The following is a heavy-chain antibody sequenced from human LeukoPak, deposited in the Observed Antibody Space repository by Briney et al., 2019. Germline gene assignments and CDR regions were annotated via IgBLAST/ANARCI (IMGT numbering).Heavy chain of an antibody. CDR2: IIPILGIA. D-gene: IGHD6-19*01. CDR3: ARLAVAGGGRGDY. CDR1: GGTFSSYA. V-gene: IGHV1-69*04. Sequence: GASVKVSCKASGGTFSSYAISWVRQAPGQGLEWMGRIIPILGIANYAQKFQGRVTITADKSTSTAYMELSSLRSEDTAVYYCARLAVAGGGRGDYWGQGTLVTVSS. J-gene: IGHJ4*02.